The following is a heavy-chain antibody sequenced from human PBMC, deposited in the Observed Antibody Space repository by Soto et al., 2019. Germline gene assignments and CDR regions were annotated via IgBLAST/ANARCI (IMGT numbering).Heavy chain of an antibody. CDR2: ISGSGSTI. V-gene: IGHV3-23*01. Sequence: GGSLRLSCAASGFTFSSYAVTWVRQAPGKGPEWISSISGSGSTIYYADSVKGRFTISRDNSKNTLYLQMSSLRDEDTAVYYYXNVFYYYDSSGYYYFDYWGQGTLVTVSS. CDR1: GFTFSSYA. J-gene: IGHJ4*02. D-gene: IGHD3-22*01. CDR3: XNVFYYYDSSGYYYFDY.